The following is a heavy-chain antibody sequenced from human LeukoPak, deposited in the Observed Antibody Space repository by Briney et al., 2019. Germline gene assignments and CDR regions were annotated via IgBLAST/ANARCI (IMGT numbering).Heavy chain of an antibody. V-gene: IGHV3-7*01. CDR1: GVTFRNFW. CDR2: INQDESHK. CDR3: ARDRGFTSFDY. Sequence: VGSLRLSCAASGVTFRNFWMHWVRQAPGKRLEWVANINQDESHKYYTDSVEGRFTISRDTAKDSLHLQMNSLRAEDTAVYYCARDRGFTSFDYWGQGILVTVSS. D-gene: IGHD1-26*01. J-gene: IGHJ4*02.